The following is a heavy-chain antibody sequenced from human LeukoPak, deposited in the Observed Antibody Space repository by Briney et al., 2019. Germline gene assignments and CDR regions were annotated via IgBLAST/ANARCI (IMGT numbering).Heavy chain of an antibody. CDR2: ISGSGGST. J-gene: IGHJ4*02. D-gene: IGHD3-22*01. CDR1: GFTFDDYG. CDR3: AKASAMIVVVSKHFDY. V-gene: IGHV3-23*01. Sequence: GGSLRLSCAASGFTFDDYGMSRVRQAPGKGLEWVSAISGSGGSTYYADSVKGRFTTSRDNSKNTLYLQMNSLRAEDTAVYYCAKASAMIVVVSKHFDYWGQGTLVTVSS.